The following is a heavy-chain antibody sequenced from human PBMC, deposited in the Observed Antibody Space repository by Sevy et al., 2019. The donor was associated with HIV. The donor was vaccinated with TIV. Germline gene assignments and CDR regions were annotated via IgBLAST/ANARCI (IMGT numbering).Heavy chain of an antibody. CDR3: ARKMELLVPDY. J-gene: IGHJ4*02. CDR1: GFIFSNYN. CDR2: ISSSSNDI. D-gene: IGHD2-21*02. Sequence: GGSLRLSCAVSGFIFSNYNMKWVRQAPGKGLEWVSSISSSSNDIYYADSVKGRFSISRDNAKNSLYLQMNSLRAEDTAVYYCARKMELLVPDYWGQGTLVTVSS. V-gene: IGHV3-21*01.